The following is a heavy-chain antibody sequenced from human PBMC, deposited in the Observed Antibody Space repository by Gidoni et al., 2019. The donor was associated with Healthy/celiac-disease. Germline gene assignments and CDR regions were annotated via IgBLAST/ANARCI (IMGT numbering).Heavy chain of an antibody. J-gene: IGHJ3*02. CDR3: AKDQGGAFNAFDI. V-gene: IGHV3-9*01. CDR1: GFTFDDYA. CDR2: ISWNSGSI. Sequence: EVQLVESGGGLVQPGRSLRLSCAASGFTFDDYALHWVRQAPGQGLEWVSGISWNSGSIGYADSVKGRFTISRDNAKNSLYLQMNSLRAEDTALYYCAKDQGGAFNAFDIWGQGTMVTVSS. D-gene: IGHD3-3*02.